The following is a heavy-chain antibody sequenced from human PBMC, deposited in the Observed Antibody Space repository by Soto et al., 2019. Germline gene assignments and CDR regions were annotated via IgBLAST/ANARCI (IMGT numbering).Heavy chain of an antibody. CDR1: GFTFSSYG. CDR3: GGGHYFSEY. Sequence: QVQLVESGGGVVQPGRSLRLSCAASGFTFSSYGMHWVRQAPGKGLEWVALISNDGSNKYYVDSVKGRFTISRDNSKNTLYLQMNSLRAEDTAVYYCGGGHYFSEYWGQGTLITVSS. V-gene: IGHV3-30*03. J-gene: IGHJ4*02. CDR2: ISNDGSNK. D-gene: IGHD3-16*01.